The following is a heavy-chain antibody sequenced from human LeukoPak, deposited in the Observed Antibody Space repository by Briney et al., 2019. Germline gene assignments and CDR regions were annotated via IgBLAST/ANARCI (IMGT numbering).Heavy chain of an antibody. D-gene: IGHD1-14*01. CDR2: INPNSGGT. V-gene: IGHV1-2*02. Sequence: ASVKVSCEASGYTFTGYYMHWVRQAPGQGLEWMGWINPNSGGTNYAQKFQGRVTMTRDTSISTAYMELSRLRSDDTAVYYCARENRRVSGFDYWGQGTLVTVSS. CDR3: ARENRRVSGFDY. CDR1: GYTFTGYY. J-gene: IGHJ4*02.